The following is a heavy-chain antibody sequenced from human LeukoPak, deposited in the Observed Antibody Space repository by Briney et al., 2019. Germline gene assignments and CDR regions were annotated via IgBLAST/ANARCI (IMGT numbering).Heavy chain of an antibody. CDR1: GSTFSSYG. CDR2: ISYDGSNK. J-gene: IGHJ4*02. CDR3: AKASYSSSWSLDY. Sequence: GGSLRLSCAASGSTFSSYGMHWVRQAPGKGLEWVAVISYDGSNKYYADSVKGRFTISRDNSKNTLYLQMNSLRAEDTAVYYCAKASYSSSWSLDYWGQGTLVTVSS. D-gene: IGHD6-13*01. V-gene: IGHV3-30*18.